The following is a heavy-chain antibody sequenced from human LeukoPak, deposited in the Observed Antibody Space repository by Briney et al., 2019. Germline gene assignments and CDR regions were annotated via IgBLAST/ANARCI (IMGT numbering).Heavy chain of an antibody. CDR1: GFTFSSYS. CDR2: ISSSSSYI. CDR3: ARDRGDYVWGSYRSGFDY. V-gene: IGHV3-21*01. J-gene: IGHJ4*02. Sequence: GGSLRLSCAASGFTFSSYSMNWVRQAPGKGLEWVSSISSSSSYIYYADSVKGRFTISRDNDKNSLYLQMNSLRAEDTAVHYCARDRGDYVWGSYRSGFDYWGQGTLVTVSS. D-gene: IGHD3-16*02.